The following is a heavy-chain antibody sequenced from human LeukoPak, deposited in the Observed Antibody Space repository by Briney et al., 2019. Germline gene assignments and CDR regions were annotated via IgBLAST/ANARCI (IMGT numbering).Heavy chain of an antibody. V-gene: IGHV1-18*01. CDR2: IIAYNGNT. CDR3: ARDPPCSGGSCSYYYYYYGMDV. Sequence: ASVKVSCKASGYTFTSYGISWVRQAPGQGLEWMGWIIAYNGNTNYAQKLQGRVTMTTDTSPSAAYMELRSLRSEDTAVYYCARDPPCSGGSCSYYYYYYGMDVWGQGTTVTVSS. CDR1: GYTFTSYG. D-gene: IGHD2-15*01. J-gene: IGHJ6*02.